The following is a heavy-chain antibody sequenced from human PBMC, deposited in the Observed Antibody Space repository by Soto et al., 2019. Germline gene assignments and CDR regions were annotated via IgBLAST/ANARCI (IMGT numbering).Heavy chain of an antibody. Sequence: ASVKVSCKASGYIFSANYIHWVRQAPGQGLEWLGWINPHSGATNYAQKFLGRVTMSADTSASTAYMDLARLKSDDTAVYYCVGAQALGFSNWFDPWGRGTLVTVSS. V-gene: IGHV1-2*02. CDR1: GYIFSANY. J-gene: IGHJ5*02. CDR2: INPHSGAT. D-gene: IGHD3-10*01. CDR3: VGAQALGFSNWFDP.